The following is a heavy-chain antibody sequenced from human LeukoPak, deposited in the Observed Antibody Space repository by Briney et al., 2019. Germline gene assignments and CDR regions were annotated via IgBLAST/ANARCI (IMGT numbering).Heavy chain of an antibody. D-gene: IGHD3-22*01. Sequence: ASVKVSCKASGYTFTSYDINWVRQATGQGLEWMGWMNPNSGNTGYAQKFQGRVTMTRNTSISTAYMELSSLRSEDTAVYYCARDNSYDRSGYYYFPFDYWGQGTLVTVSS. CDR1: GYTFTSYD. CDR3: ARDNSYDRSGYYYFPFDY. J-gene: IGHJ4*02. V-gene: IGHV1-8*01. CDR2: MNPNSGNT.